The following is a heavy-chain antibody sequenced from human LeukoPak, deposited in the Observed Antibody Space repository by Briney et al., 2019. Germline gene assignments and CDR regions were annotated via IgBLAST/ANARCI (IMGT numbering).Heavy chain of an antibody. CDR2: IYYSGST. Sequence: SETLSLTCTVSGGSISSYYWSWIRQPPGKGLEWIGYIYYSGSTSYNPSLKSRVTISVDTSKNQFSLKLSSVTAADTAVYYCARIAITMVRAGNDYYYYYMDVWGKGTTVTVSS. V-gene: IGHV4-59*01. J-gene: IGHJ6*03. CDR1: GGSISSYY. D-gene: IGHD3-10*01. CDR3: ARIAITMVRAGNDYYYYYMDV.